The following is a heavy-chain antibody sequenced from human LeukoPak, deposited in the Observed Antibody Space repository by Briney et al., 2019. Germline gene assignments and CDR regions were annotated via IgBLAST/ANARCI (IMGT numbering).Heavy chain of an antibody. J-gene: IGHJ4*02. CDR1: GYSISSGYY. V-gene: IGHV4-38-2*02. CDR2: IYHSGST. Sequence: SETLSLTCTVSGYSISSGYYWGWIRQPPGKGLEWIGSIYHSGSTYYNPSLKSRVTISVDTSKNQFSLKLSSVTAADTAVYYCARHSPVGIFYFDYWGQGTLVTVSS. D-gene: IGHD1-26*01. CDR3: ARHSPVGIFYFDY.